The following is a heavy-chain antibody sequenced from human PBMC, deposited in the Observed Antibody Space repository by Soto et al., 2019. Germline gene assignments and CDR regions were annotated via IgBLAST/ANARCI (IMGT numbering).Heavy chain of an antibody. V-gene: IGHV1-69*12. CDR1: GGTFSTYA. CDR3: ASGIQLWLPRIHNGYSG. Sequence: QVQLVQSGAEVKKPESSVKVSCKAPGGTFSTYAISWVRQAPGQGLEWMGGIIPMFGTANYAQRFQDRVTIPADESTNTVYMELSSLRSEDTAVYFCASGIQLWLPRIHNGYSGWGQGTLVTVSS. D-gene: IGHD5-18*01. CDR2: IIPMFGTA. J-gene: IGHJ4*02.